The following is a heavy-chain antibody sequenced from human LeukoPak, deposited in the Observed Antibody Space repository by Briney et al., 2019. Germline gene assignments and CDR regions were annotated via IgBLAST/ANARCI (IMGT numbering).Heavy chain of an antibody. CDR1: GGSFSGYY. D-gene: IGHD6-6*01. Sequence: SETLSLTCAVYGGSFSGYYWSWIRQPPGKGLEWIGEINHSGSTNYNPSLKSRVTISVDTSKNQFSLKLSSVTAADTAVYYCARGRRSSSSTHWGQGTLVTVSS. V-gene: IGHV4-34*01. CDR3: ARGRRSSSSTH. J-gene: IGHJ4*02. CDR2: INHSGST.